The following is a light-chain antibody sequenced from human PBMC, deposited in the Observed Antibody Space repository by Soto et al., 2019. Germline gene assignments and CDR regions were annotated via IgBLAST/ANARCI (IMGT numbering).Light chain of an antibody. CDR1: XXDFGAYKS. Sequence: QSVLTQPASVSGSPGQSITISXXGXXXDFGAYKSVSWYQQHPGEAPKLMIYEVTNRPSGVSNRFSGSKSGNTASLAISGLQAEDEADYYCSSYTSSSTVVFGGGTKLTVL. V-gene: IGLV2-14*01. CDR3: SSYTSSSTVV. J-gene: IGLJ2*01. CDR2: EVT.